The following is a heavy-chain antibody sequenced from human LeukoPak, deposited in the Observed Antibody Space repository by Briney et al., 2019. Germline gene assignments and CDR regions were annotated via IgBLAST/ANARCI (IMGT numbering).Heavy chain of an antibody. J-gene: IGHJ4*02. Sequence: SETLSLTCSVSGASISSYYWSWIRQPPGKGLEWIGYLFHSGSTNYNPSLKSRVTISVDTSKNQFSLKLNSVTAADTAVYYCARYGDYVFDLWGQGTLVTVSS. CDR1: GASISSYY. V-gene: IGHV4-59*01. CDR2: LFHSGST. D-gene: IGHD4-17*01. CDR3: ARYGDYVFDL.